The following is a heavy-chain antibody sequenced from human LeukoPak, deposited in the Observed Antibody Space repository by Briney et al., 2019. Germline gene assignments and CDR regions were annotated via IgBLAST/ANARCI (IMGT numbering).Heavy chain of an antibody. CDR3: SRGGYFDY. CDR1: GFTFSSYA. D-gene: IGHD3-16*01. Sequence: GRSLRLSCAASGFTFSSYAMHWVRQAPGKGLEWVAVISYDGSNKYYADSVKGRFTISRDNSKNTLYLQMNSLRAEDTAVYYCSRGGYFDYWGQGPLVTVSS. CDR2: ISYDGSNK. V-gene: IGHV3-30*04. J-gene: IGHJ4*02.